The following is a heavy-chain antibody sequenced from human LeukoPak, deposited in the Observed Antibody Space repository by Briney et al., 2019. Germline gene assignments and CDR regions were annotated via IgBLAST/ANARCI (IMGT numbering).Heavy chain of an antibody. V-gene: IGHV3-48*04. CDR2: ISSSSSTI. D-gene: IGHD4-17*01. Sequence: PGGSLRLSCAASGFTFSSYSMNWVRQAPGKGLEWVSYISSSSSTIYYADSVKGRFTISRDNAKNSLYLQMNSLRAEDTAVYYCARDDTVTHTFMDVWGQGTTVTVSS. CDR3: ARDDTVTHTFMDV. J-gene: IGHJ6*02. CDR1: GFTFSSYS.